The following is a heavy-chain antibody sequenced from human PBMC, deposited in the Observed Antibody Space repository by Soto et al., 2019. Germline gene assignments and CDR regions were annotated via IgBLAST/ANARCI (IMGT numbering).Heavy chain of an antibody. CDR2: IIPIFGTV. V-gene: IGHV1-69*12. CDR1: GGTFSNYA. D-gene: IGHD5-12*01. J-gene: IGHJ2*01. Sequence: QVQLVQSGAEVKKPGSSVKVSCKASGGTFSNYAISWVRQAPGQGLEWMGGIIPIFGTVNYAQKFQGRVTITADEPTSTAYMELSSLRSEDTAVYYCARGNHRWLQLWYFDLWGRGTMVTVSS. CDR3: ARGNHRWLQLWYFDL.